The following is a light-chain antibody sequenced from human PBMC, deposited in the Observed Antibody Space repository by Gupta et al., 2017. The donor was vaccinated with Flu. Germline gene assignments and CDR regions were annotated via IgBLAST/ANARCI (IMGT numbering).Light chain of an antibody. V-gene: IGLV6-57*01. J-gene: IGLJ2*01. CDR3: QSFDSRI. CDR2: QDN. CDR1: SGSIASNY. Sequence: VKTVTISCTRRSGSIASNYVHWYQQRPGSSPTTVIFQDNQRPSGVPDRFSGSIDSSSNSASLTSSELKPEDEADYYCQSFDSRIFGGGTKLTVL.